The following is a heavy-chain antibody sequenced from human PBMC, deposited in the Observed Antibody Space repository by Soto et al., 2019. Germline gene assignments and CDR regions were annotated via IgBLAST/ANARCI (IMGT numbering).Heavy chain of an antibody. CDR2: IIPIFGTA. D-gene: IGHD6-6*01. V-gene: IGHV1-69*13. CDR1: GGTFSSYA. Sequence: SVKVSCKASGGTFSSYAISWVRQAPGQGLEWMGGIIPIFGTANYAQKFQGRVTITADESTSTAYTELSSLRSEDTAVYYCARIAPGSSWGYFDYWGQGTLVTVSS. CDR3: ARIAPGSSWGYFDY. J-gene: IGHJ4*02.